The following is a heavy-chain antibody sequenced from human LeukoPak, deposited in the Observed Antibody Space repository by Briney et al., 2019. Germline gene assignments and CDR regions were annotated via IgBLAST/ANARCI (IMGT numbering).Heavy chain of an antibody. CDR2: IIPIFGTA. CDR1: GYIFTSYS. CDR3: ARDPLAAAGTNFDY. J-gene: IGHJ4*02. V-gene: IGHV1-69*13. Sequence: SVKVSCKASGYIFTSYSISWVRQAPGQGLEWMGGIIPIFGTANYAQKFQGRVTITADESTSTAYMELSSLRSEDTAVYYCARDPLAAAGTNFDYWGQGTLVTVSS. D-gene: IGHD6-13*01.